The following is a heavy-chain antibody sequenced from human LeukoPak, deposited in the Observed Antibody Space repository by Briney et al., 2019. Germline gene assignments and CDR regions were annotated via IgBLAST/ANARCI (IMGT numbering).Heavy chain of an antibody. CDR3: ARRGMDAFDF. D-gene: IGHD3-10*01. V-gene: IGHV3-48*04. CDR1: GFIFSDYS. Sequence: GGSLRLSCEASGFIFSDYSMNWVRQAPGKGPEWVSYFSSRSGSITYYADSVKGRFTISRDNAKNSLYLQMNSLRAEDTAIYYCARRGMDAFDFWGQGTMDTVTS. J-gene: IGHJ3*01. CDR2: FSSRSGSIT.